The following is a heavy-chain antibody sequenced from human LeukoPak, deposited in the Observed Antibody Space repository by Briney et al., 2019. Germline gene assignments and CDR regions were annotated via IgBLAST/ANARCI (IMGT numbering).Heavy chain of an antibody. Sequence: ASVKVSCKASGYTLTTYDIDWVRQATGQGLEWMGWMNPYSGNTGYAQKFQGRVTITWDTSTSTAYMELSRLTSEDTAVYYCARGNKVVVAGPRYFFDYWGLGTQVTVSS. CDR3: ARGNKVVVAGPRYFFDY. CDR1: GYTLTTYD. J-gene: IGHJ4*02. D-gene: IGHD6-19*01. V-gene: IGHV1-8*03. CDR2: MNPYSGNT.